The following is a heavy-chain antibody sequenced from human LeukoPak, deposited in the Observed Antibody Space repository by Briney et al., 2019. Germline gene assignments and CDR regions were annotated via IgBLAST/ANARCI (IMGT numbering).Heavy chain of an antibody. CDR3: ATWAFYHNLDV. D-gene: IGHD2/OR15-2a*01. V-gene: IGHV3-43*02. Sequence: GGSLRLACAAAGFTIGPYAMYWVRQGPGRGLEWVSVIKADGSGTFYADSVRGRFTTSRDNSKNSLYLQMNSLTSEDTALYYCATWAFYHNLDVWGQGTTVIVPS. CDR2: IKADGSGT. J-gene: IGHJ6*02. CDR1: GFTIGPYA.